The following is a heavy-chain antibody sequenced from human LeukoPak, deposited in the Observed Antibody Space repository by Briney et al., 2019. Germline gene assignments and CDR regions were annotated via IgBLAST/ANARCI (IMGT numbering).Heavy chain of an antibody. CDR2: FDPEDGET. CDR3: ATGGYDSRGHDAFDI. CDR1: GYTLTELS. V-gene: IGHV1-24*01. D-gene: IGHD3-22*01. J-gene: IGHJ3*02. Sequence: ASVKVSCKVSGYTLTELSMHWVRQAPGKGLEWMGGFDPEDGETIYAQKFQGRLTMTEDTSTDTAYMELSSLRSEDTAVYYCATGGYDSRGHDAFDICGQGTMVTVSS.